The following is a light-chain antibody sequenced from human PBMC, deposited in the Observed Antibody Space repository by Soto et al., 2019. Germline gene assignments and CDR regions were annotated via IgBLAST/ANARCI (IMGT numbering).Light chain of an antibody. CDR1: QSCSSN. Sequence: EILMTQSPGTLSVSPGERATLYCRASQSCSSNLAWYQQKPGQAPRLLIYGASTRATGIPGRFSGSGSGTAFTLSISSLQSEYFADYYCQQYNIWPRVFGQGTMPEI. J-gene: IGKJ2*01. V-gene: IGKV3-15*01. CDR3: QQYNIWPRV. CDR2: GAS.